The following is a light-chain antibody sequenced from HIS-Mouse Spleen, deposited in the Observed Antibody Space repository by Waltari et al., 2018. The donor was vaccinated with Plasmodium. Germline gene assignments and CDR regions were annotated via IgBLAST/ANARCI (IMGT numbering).Light chain of an antibody. CDR3: YSTDSSGNHRV. J-gene: IGLJ3*02. CDR2: EDS. V-gene: IGLV3-10*01. Sequence: SYDLTQPPSVSVSPGQTARLTCSVDALPQHYAYWYPQKSGQAPVLVIYEDSKRPSGIPERFSGSSSGTMATLTISGDQVEDEADYYCYSTDSSGNHRVFGGGTKLTVL. CDR1: ALPQHY.